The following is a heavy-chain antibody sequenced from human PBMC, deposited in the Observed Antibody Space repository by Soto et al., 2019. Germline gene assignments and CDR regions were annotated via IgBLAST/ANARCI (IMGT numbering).Heavy chain of an antibody. Sequence: GGSLRLSCAASGFTFSSYAMSWVRQAPGKGLEWVSAISGSGGSTYYADSVKGRFTISRDNSKNTLYLQMNSLRAEDTAVYYCAKSRGLAAAGPNPDAFDIWGQGTMVTVSS. CDR1: GFTFSSYA. J-gene: IGHJ3*02. CDR3: AKSRGLAAAGPNPDAFDI. D-gene: IGHD6-13*01. V-gene: IGHV3-23*01. CDR2: ISGSGGST.